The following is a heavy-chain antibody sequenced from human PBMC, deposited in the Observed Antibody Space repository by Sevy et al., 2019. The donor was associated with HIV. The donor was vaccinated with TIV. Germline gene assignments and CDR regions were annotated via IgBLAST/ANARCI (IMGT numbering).Heavy chain of an antibody. CDR3: ARYRVAGNFDY. J-gene: IGHJ4*02. D-gene: IGHD6-19*01. CDR1: GGSFSGYY. V-gene: IGHV4-34*01. CDR2: INHSGST. Sequence: SKTLSLTCAVYGGSFSGYYWSWIRQPPGKGLEWIGEINHSGSTNYNPSLKSRVTISVDTSKIQFSLKLSSVTAADTAVYYCARYRVAGNFDYWGQGTLVTVSS.